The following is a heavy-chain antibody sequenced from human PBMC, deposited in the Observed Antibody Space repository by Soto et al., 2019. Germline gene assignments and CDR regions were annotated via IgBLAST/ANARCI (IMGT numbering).Heavy chain of an antibody. CDR2: ISYDGNTQ. J-gene: IGHJ4*02. V-gene: IGHV3-30-3*01. Sequence: GGSLRLSCAASGFTLSSYSIHWVRQAPGKGLDWVAVISYDGNTQFYGDSVKGRFIVSRDNSRNTLYLQLNNLQAEDTAVYYCAKVSRPSRISTPDFDYWGQGTLVTVAS. CDR1: GFTLSSYS. CDR3: AKVSRPSRISTPDFDY.